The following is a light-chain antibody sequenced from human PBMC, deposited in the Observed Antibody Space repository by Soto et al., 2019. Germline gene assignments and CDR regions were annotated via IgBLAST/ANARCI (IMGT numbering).Light chain of an antibody. CDR3: QQSYSIPFT. Sequence: DIQMTQSPSSLSASVGDRVTITCRASQSINSYLKWYQQKPGKAPKLLIYAASHLQSGVPSRFSGSGSGTDFTLAISTLQPEDFVTYYCQQSYSIPFTFGPGTKVDIK. CDR1: QSINSY. J-gene: IGKJ3*01. V-gene: IGKV1-39*01. CDR2: AAS.